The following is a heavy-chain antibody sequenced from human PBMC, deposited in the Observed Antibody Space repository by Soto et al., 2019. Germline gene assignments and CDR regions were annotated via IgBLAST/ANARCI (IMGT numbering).Heavy chain of an antibody. J-gene: IGHJ6*02. CDR3: ARDDIPGIAVSTYGMDV. CDR2: IWYDGSNE. Sequence: QVQLVESGGGVVQPGRSLRLSCAASGFIFSNFGMHWVRHAPGKGLEWVAVIWYDGSNEYYADSVKGRFTISKDNSKSTLYLQMISRRTEDTAVYYCARDDIPGIAVSTYGMDVWGQGTPVTVSS. D-gene: IGHD6-19*01. V-gene: IGHV3-33*01. CDR1: GFIFSNFG.